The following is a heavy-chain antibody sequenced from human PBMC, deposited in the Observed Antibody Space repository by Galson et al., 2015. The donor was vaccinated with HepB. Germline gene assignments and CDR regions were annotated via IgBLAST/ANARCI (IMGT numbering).Heavy chain of an antibody. CDR1: GFTFSSYA. CDR2: ISGSGGST. CDR3: AKSPPGYYDFWRGFDP. J-gene: IGHJ5*02. V-gene: IGHV3-23*01. Sequence: SLRLSCAASGFTFSSYAMSWVRQAPGKGLEWVSAISGSGGSTYYADSVKGRFTISRDNSKNTLYLQMNSLRAEDTAVYYCAKSPPGYYDFWRGFDPWGQGTLVTVSS. D-gene: IGHD3-3*01.